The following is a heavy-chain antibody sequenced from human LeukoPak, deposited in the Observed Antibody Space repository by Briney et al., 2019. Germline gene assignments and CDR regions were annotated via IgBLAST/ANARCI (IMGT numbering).Heavy chain of an antibody. D-gene: IGHD2-2*01. CDR2: ISGSGGST. CDR3: AKYSQLLSGYFFDF. Sequence: GGSLRLSCAASGFTFSSYAMSWVRQAPGKGLEGVSAISGSGGSTYYADSVKGRFTISRDNSKNTLYLQMNSLRAEDTAKYYCAKYSQLLSGYFFDFWGQGTLVTVSS. J-gene: IGHJ4*02. CDR1: GFTFSSYA. V-gene: IGHV3-23*01.